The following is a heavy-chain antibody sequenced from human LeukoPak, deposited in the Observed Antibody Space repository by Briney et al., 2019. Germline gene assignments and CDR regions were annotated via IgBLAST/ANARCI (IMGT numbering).Heavy chain of an antibody. CDR2: ISSSSSYI. J-gene: IGHJ4*02. CDR3: ARDFPYCSSTSCYSEQSGPDY. V-gene: IGHV3-21*01. CDR1: GFTFSSYS. D-gene: IGHD2-2*02. Sequence: GGSLRLSCAASGFTFSSYSMNWVRQAPGKGLEWVSSISSSSSYIYYADSVKGRFTISRDNAQQSLYLQMNSLRDEDTAVYYCARDFPYCSSTSCYSEQSGPDYWGQGTLVTVSS.